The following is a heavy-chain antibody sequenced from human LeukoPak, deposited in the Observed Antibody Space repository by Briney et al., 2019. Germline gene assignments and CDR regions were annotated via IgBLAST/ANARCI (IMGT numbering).Heavy chain of an antibody. CDR1: GFTISSFD. J-gene: IGHJ4*02. V-gene: IGHV3-13*01. D-gene: IGHD6-13*01. CDR3: ARDSGQNLATPSRFDF. Sequence: GGSLRLSCAASGFTISSFDMHWVRQPTGQGLEWVSTIGTASDTYYPGSVEGRFTISRDNAKNSVYLQMNSLRVEDTALYYCARDSGQNLATPSRFDFWGQGTLVTVSS. CDR2: IGTASDT.